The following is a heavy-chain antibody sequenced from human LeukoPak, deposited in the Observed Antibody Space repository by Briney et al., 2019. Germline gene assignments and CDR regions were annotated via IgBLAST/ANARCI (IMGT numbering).Heavy chain of an antibody. CDR3: AREGYDLSQDYFAMDV. CDR2: ISPSSNYK. CDR1: GFTLSAYS. Sequence: PGGSLRLSCAASGFTLSAYSMNWVRQAPGKGPEWVSYISPSSNYKYYADSLKGRITISRDNAKNSLYLQMNSLRAEDTAVYYCAREGYDLSQDYFAMDVWGQGTTVTVSS. D-gene: IGHD3/OR15-3a*01. V-gene: IGHV3-21*01. J-gene: IGHJ6*02.